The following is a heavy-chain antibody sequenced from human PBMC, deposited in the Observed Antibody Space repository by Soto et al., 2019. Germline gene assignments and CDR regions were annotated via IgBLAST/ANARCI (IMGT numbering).Heavy chain of an antibody. Sequence: ASVKVSCKASGYTFTGYYMHWVRQAPGQGLEWMGWIDPNSGGTNYAQKFQGWVTMTRDTSISTAYMELSRLRSDDTAVYYCARDPYYDSSGYCFDPWGQGPLVTVSS. CDR2: IDPNSGGT. D-gene: IGHD3-22*01. CDR3: ARDPYYDSSGYCFDP. J-gene: IGHJ5*02. V-gene: IGHV1-2*04. CDR1: GYTFTGYY.